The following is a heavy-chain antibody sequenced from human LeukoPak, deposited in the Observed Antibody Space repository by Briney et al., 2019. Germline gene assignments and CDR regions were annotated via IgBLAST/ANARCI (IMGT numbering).Heavy chain of an antibody. V-gene: IGHV3-23*01. Sequence: PGGSLRLSCAASGFTFSSYAMSWVRQAPGKGLEWVSVVSGSGGSTYYADSVKGRFTISRDNSKNTLYLQMSSLRAEDTAVYYCARGLGYYDFWSGSLPYNWFDPWGQGTLVTVSS. CDR1: GFTFSSYA. D-gene: IGHD3-3*01. CDR3: ARGLGYYDFWSGSLPYNWFDP. CDR2: VSGSGGST. J-gene: IGHJ5*02.